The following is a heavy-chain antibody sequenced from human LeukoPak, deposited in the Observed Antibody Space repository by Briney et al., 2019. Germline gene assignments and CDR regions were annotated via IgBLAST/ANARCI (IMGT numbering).Heavy chain of an antibody. CDR3: ARLATMVRGVISAGYFDY. Sequence: PSETLSLTCTVSGGSISSYYWSWIRQPPGKGLEWIGYIYYSGSTNYNPSHKSRVTISVDTSKNQSSLKLSSVTAADTAVYYCARLATMVRGVISAGYFDYWGQGTLVTVSS. J-gene: IGHJ4*02. CDR2: IYYSGST. D-gene: IGHD3-10*01. CDR1: GGSISSYY. V-gene: IGHV4-59*08.